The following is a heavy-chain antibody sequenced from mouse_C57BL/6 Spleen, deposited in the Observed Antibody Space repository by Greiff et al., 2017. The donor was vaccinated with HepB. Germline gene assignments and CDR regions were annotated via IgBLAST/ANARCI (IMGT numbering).Heavy chain of an antibody. Sequence: EVKLMESGGGLVKPGGSLKLSCAAAGFTFSDYGMHWFRQAPEKGLEWVAYISSGSSTIYYADTVKGRFTISSDNAKNNLFLQMTSLRSEDTAMYYCARTGTGTGYFDNWGRGTTRTVSS. D-gene: IGHD4-1*01. V-gene: IGHV5-17*01. CDR1: GFTFSDYG. J-gene: IGHJ2*01. CDR3: ARTGTGTGYFDN. CDR2: ISSGSSTI.